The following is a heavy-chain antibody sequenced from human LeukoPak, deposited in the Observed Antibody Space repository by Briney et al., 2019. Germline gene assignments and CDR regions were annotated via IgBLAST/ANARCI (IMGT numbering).Heavy chain of an antibody. Sequence: GESLKISCKGSGYSFTYWIGWVRQMPGKGLEWMGIIYSGDSHTKYSPSFQGRVTISADKSISTAYLQWSSLKASGTAIYYCARHFIVESPMDVWGQGTTVTVSS. CDR1: GYSFTYW. J-gene: IGHJ6*02. CDR3: ARHFIVESPMDV. V-gene: IGHV5-51*01. CDR2: IYSGDSHT. D-gene: IGHD2-21*01.